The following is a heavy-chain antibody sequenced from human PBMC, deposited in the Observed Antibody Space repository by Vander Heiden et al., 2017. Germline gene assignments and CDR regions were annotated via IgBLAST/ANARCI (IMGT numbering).Heavy chain of an antibody. CDR1: SNAW. CDR2: IKSKTDGGTT. J-gene: IGHJ4*02. V-gene: IGHV3-15*07. Sequence: SNAWMNWVRQAPGKGLEWVGRIKSKTDGGTTDYAAPVKGRFTISRDDSKNTLYLQMNSLKTEDTAVYYCTTSDGDGDYAYWGQGTLVTVSS. D-gene: IGHD4-17*01. CDR3: TTSDGDGDYAY.